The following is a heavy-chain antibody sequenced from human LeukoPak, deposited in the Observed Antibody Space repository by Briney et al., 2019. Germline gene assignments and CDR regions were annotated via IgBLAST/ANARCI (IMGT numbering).Heavy chain of an antibody. CDR3: ARDSYYGSGSYYRYTFDY. J-gene: IGHJ4*02. CDR2: IYSSGDT. D-gene: IGHD3-10*01. CDR1: GFTVSSNF. Sequence: PGGSLRLSCAASGFTVSSNFMSWVRQAPGKGLEWVSVIYSSGDTYYADSVKGRFTISRDNSKNTLYLQMNSLRAEDTPVYYCARDSYYGSGSYYRYTFDYWGQGTLVTVPS. V-gene: IGHV3-53*01.